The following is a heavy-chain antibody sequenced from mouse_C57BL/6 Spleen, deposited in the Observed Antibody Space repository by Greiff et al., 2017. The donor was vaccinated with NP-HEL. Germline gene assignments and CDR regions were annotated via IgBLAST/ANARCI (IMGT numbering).Heavy chain of an antibody. D-gene: IGHD2-4*01. CDR2: ISYDGSN. CDR3: ARWGMITTSYYYAMDY. CDR1: GYSITSGYY. Sequence: VQLQQSGPGLVKPSQSLSLTCSVTGYSITSGYYWNWIRQFPGNKLEWMGYISYDGSNNYNPSLKNRISITRDTSKNQFFLKLNSVTTEDTATYYCARWGMITTSYYYAMDYWGQGTSVTVSS. J-gene: IGHJ4*01. V-gene: IGHV3-6*01.